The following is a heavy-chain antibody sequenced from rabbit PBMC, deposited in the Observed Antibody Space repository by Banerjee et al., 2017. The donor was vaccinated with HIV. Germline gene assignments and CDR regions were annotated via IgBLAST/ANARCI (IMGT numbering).Heavy chain of an antibody. CDR2: IYISSGRT. CDR1: GFSFSSNYW. J-gene: IGHJ4*01. D-gene: IGHD1-1*01. Sequence: QEQLEESGGDLVKPKGSLTLTCTASGFSFSSNYWICWVRQAPGKGLEWIACIYISSGRTYYASWAKGRFTISKTSSTTVTLQMTSLTAADTATYFCARDGYDADGYFRLWGPGTLVTVS. V-gene: IGHV1S45*01. CDR3: ARDGYDADGYFRL.